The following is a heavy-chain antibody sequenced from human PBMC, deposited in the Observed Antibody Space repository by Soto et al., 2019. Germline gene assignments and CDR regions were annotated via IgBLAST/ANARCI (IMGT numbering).Heavy chain of an antibody. D-gene: IGHD3-16*01. Sequence: PGGSLRLPCTASGFTVRRNYMSWVRQAPGKGLEWVSVIHSGGSTYYADSVKGRFTISRDNSKNTLYLQMNSLRAEDTAVYYCARVGQWGQGTLVTVSS. J-gene: IGHJ4*02. CDR1: GFTVRRNY. CDR3: ARVGQ. V-gene: IGHV3-53*05. CDR2: IHSGGST.